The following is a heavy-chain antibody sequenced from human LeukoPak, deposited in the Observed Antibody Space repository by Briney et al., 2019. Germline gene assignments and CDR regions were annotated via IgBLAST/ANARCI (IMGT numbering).Heavy chain of an antibody. J-gene: IGHJ4*02. Sequence: GGSLRLSCAASGFTFDHYTMHWVRQAPGKGLEWVSLISWDGVSTYYAGSVKGRFTISRDNRKNSVSLQMNSLRTEDTALYYCAKDGKGSNAYYYADHWGQGTLVTVSS. CDR3: AKDGKGSNAYYYADH. CDR1: GFTFDHYT. D-gene: IGHD3-22*01. V-gene: IGHV3-43*01. CDR2: ISWDGVST.